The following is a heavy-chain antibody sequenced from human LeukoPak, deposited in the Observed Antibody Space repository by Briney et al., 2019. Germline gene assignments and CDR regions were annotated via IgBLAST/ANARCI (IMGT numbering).Heavy chain of an antibody. J-gene: IGHJ4*01. Sequence: GGSLRLSCAASGFTLSTYGMHWVRQAPGKGLEWVAVISYDGSNKYYADSVKGRFTISRDNSKNTLYLQMNSLRAEDTAVYYCAKMGSGWLDHFDFWGQGSLVTVSS. V-gene: IGHV3-30*18. CDR1: GFTLSTYG. CDR3: AKMGSGWLDHFDF. D-gene: IGHD6-19*01. CDR2: ISYDGSNK.